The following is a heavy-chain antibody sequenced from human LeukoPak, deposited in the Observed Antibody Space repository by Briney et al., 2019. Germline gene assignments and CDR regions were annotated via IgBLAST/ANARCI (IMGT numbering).Heavy chain of an antibody. J-gene: IGHJ4*02. D-gene: IGHD3-22*01. CDR1: GFTFSSYG. V-gene: IGHV3-48*01. CDR2: ISSSSSTI. CDR3: AKVRLRYDSSGPCDY. Sequence: PGGSLRLSCAASGFTFSSYGMNWVRQAPGKGLEWVSYISSSSSTIYYADSVKGRFTISRDNSKNTLYLQMNSLRAEDTAVYYCAKVRLRYDSSGPCDYWGQGTLVTVSS.